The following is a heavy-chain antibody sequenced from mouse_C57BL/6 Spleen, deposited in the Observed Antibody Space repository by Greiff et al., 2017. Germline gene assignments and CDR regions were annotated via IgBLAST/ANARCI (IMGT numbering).Heavy chain of an antibody. V-gene: IGHV10-1*01. D-gene: IGHD2-12*01. CDR1: GFSFNTYA. CDR3: VRHFDDYYAMDY. Sequence: EVKLVESGGGLVQPKGSLKLSCAASGFSFNTYAMNWVRQAPGKGLEWVARIRSKSNNYATYYADSVKDRFTISRDDSESMLYLQMNNLKTEDTAMYYCVRHFDDYYAMDYWGQGTSVTVSS. CDR2: IRSKSNNYAT. J-gene: IGHJ4*01.